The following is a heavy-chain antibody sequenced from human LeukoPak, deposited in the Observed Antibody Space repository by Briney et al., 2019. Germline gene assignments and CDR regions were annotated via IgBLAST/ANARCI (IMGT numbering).Heavy chain of an antibody. D-gene: IGHD5-12*01. CDR2: ITAGGGST. V-gene: IGHV3-23*01. Sequence: GGSLRLSCAASGFTYSTYAMTWVRQAPGKGLEWVSAITAGGGSTYYADSVKGRFTISRDNSKNTLYLQMNSLRAEDTAVYYCAKVSYSGYEPTYYFYYYGMDVWGQGTTVTVSS. CDR3: AKVSYSGYEPTYYFYYYGMDV. CDR1: GFTYSTYA. J-gene: IGHJ6*02.